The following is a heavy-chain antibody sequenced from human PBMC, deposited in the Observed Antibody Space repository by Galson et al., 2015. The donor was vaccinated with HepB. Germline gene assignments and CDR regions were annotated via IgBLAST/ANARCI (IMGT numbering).Heavy chain of an antibody. CDR2: ISASGDDT. Sequence: SLRLSCAASGFAFSNYVMSWVRQAPGKGLEWVSTISASGDDTYYADPVKGRFTISRDNSKNTLNVQMNSLRADDTAVYYCAAGYCYGDLGGDWGQGTLVIVSS. V-gene: IGHV3-23*01. CDR3: AAGYCYGDLGGD. CDR1: GFAFSNYV. D-gene: IGHD3-22*01. J-gene: IGHJ4*02.